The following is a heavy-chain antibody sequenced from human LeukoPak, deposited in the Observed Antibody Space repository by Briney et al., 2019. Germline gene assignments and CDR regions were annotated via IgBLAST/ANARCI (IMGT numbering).Heavy chain of an antibody. Sequence: ASVKVSCKASGYTFTSYGISWVRQAPGQGLEWMGWISAYNDNTNYAQKLQGRVAMTTDTSTSTAYMELRSLRSDDTAVYYCARDPIAVAPPDYWGQGTLVTVSS. J-gene: IGHJ4*02. V-gene: IGHV1-18*01. D-gene: IGHD6-19*01. CDR2: ISAYNDNT. CDR3: ARDPIAVAPPDY. CDR1: GYTFTSYG.